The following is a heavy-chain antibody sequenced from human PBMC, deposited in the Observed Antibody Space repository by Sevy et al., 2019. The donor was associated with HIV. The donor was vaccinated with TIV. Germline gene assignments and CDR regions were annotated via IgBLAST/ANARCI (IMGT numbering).Heavy chain of an antibody. J-gene: IGHJ6*02. CDR3: ARVEGLTDYGMAV. V-gene: IGHV4-61*01. D-gene: IGHD1-1*01. Sequence: SETLSLTCTVSGGSVSSDTYYWSWIRQPPGKGLECIGYIYYSGTTNYNPSLKSRVTISVDTSKNQFSLKLTSVTAADTALYYCARVEGLTDYGMAVWGQGTTVTVSS. CDR1: GGSVSSDTYY. CDR2: IYYSGTT.